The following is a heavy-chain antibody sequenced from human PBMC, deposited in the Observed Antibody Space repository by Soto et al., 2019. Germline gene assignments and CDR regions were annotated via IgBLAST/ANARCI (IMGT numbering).Heavy chain of an antibody. Sequence: EVQLLESGGGLVQPGGSLRLSCAASGFTFSSYAMSWVRQAPGKGLEWVSAISGSGGSTYYADSVKGRFTISRDNSKNTLYLQMNSLRAEDTAVYYCSKGGAQLLHYNWFDPWGQGTLVTVSS. D-gene: IGHD2-2*01. CDR3: SKGGAQLLHYNWFDP. CDR1: GFTFSSYA. CDR2: ISGSGGST. V-gene: IGHV3-23*01. J-gene: IGHJ5*02.